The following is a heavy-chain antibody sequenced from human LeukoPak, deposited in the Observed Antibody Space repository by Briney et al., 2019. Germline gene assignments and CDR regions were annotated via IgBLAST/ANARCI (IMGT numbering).Heavy chain of an antibody. D-gene: IGHD2-15*01. CDR3: ASYCSGGSCYSGGAFDI. Sequence: SQTLSLTCTVSGGSISSGGYYWSWIRQHPGKGLEWIGYIYYSGSTYYNPSLKSRVTISVDTSKNQFSLKLSSVTAADTAVYYRASYCSGGSCYSGGAFDIWGQGTMVTVSS. CDR1: GGSISSGGYY. CDR2: IYYSGST. J-gene: IGHJ3*02. V-gene: IGHV4-31*03.